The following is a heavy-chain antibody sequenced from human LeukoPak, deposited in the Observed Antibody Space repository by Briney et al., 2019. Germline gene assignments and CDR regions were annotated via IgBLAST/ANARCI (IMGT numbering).Heavy chain of an antibody. D-gene: IGHD1-26*01. Sequence: PGGSLRLSCAASGFTFSSYSMNWVRQAPGEGLEWVSSISSSSSYKYYADSVKGRFTISRDNAKNSLYLQMNSLRAEDTAVYYCARETNSGDEWEPPASLDHWGQGTLVTVSS. V-gene: IGHV3-21*01. CDR3: ARETNSGDEWEPPASLDH. J-gene: IGHJ4*02. CDR2: ISSSSSYK. CDR1: GFTFSSYS.